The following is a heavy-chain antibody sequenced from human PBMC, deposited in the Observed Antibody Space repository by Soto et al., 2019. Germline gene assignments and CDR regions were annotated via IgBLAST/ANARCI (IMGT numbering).Heavy chain of an antibody. CDR2: INPNSGGT. CDR1: GYTFTSYY. CDR3: ASAAVTGTAGLDF. J-gene: IGHJ4*02. Sequence: VASVKVSCKASGYTFTSYYMHWVRQAPGQGLEWMGWINPNSGGTKSAEKFQGRVTMTRDTSISTAYMELSRLTSDDTAVYYCASAAVTGTAGLDFWGQGTQVTVS. V-gene: IGHV1-2*02. D-gene: IGHD6-19*01.